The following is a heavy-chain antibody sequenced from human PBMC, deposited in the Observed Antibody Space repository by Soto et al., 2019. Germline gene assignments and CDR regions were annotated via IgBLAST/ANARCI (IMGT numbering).Heavy chain of an antibody. V-gene: IGHV2-26*04. CDR3: ASTYSSSWYWFDP. Sequence: SGPTLVNPTETLTLTCTVSGFSLNNAGLGVSWIRQPPGKALEWLAHIFSNDEKSYSTSLKSRLTISKDTSKNQVVLIMTNMDPVDTATYYCASTYSSSWYWFDPWGQGTLVTVSS. J-gene: IGHJ5*02. D-gene: IGHD6-13*01. CDR1: GFSLNNAGLG. CDR2: IFSNDEK.